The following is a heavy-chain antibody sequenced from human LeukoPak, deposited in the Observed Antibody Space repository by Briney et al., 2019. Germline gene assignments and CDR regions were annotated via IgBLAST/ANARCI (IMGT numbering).Heavy chain of an antibody. D-gene: IGHD2-21*01. Sequence: GGSLRLSCAASGFTFSSYSMNWVRQAPGKGLEWVSSISSSSYIYYADSVKGRFSISRDNAKNSLYLQMNSLRAEDTAVYYCARGRGGALFDYWGQGTLVTVSS. J-gene: IGHJ4*02. CDR3: ARGRGGALFDY. V-gene: IGHV3-21*01. CDR1: GFTFSSYS. CDR2: ISSSSYI.